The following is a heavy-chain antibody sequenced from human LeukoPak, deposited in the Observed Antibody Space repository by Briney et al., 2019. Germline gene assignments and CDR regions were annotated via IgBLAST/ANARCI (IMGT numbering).Heavy chain of an antibody. CDR3: AKPFSGPTVVTADSLPYIDY. Sequence: GRSLRLSCAASGFTFSSYGMHWVRQAPGKGLEWVAVIWYDGSNKYYADSVKGRFTISRDNSKNTLYLQMNSLRAEDTAVYYCAKPFSGPTVVTADSLPYIDYWGQGTMVTVSS. CDR1: GFTFSSYG. D-gene: IGHD4-23*01. V-gene: IGHV3-33*06. CDR2: IWYDGSNK. J-gene: IGHJ4*01.